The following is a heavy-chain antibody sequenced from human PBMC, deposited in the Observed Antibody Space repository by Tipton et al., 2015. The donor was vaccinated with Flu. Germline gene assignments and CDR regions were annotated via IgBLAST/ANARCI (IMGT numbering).Heavy chain of an antibody. V-gene: IGHV3-30*02. Sequence: SLRLSCAASGFTFSNYGMYWVRQAPGKGLEWVAFIRYDGSNKYYIDSVKGRFTISRDNSKNTLYLQMNSLRPEDTAVYYCARERLDCSSGSCYEYFQFWGQGTLLTVSS. J-gene: IGHJ1*01. CDR2: IRYDGSNK. D-gene: IGHD2-15*01. CDR3: ARERLDCSSGSCYEYFQF. CDR1: GFTFSNYG.